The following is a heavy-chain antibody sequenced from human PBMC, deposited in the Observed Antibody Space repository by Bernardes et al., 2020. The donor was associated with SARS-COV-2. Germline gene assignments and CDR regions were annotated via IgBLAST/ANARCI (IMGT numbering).Heavy chain of an antibody. CDR3: TRGWSSGYGLFDY. CDR1: GFTFNTYW. V-gene: IGHV3-74*01. CDR2: INSDGSST. D-gene: IGHD3-22*01. J-gene: IGHJ4*02. Sequence: GGSLRLSCAASGFTFNTYWMHWVRQAPGKGLVWVSRINSDGSSTYYADSVKGRFTISRDNAKNTLYLQMNTLRAEDTAVYYCTRGWSSGYGLFDYWGQGTLGTVSS.